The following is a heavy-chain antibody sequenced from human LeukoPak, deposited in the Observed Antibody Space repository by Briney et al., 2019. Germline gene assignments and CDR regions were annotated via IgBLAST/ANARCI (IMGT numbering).Heavy chain of an antibody. CDR2: TYYRSKLYN. CDR3: AREGPRITGTTLDY. CDR1: GDSLSSNSAA. Sequence: SQTLSLTCALSGDSLSSNSAAWNWIRQSPSRGLEWLVRTYYRSKLYNDYAVSVKSRITINPDTSKNQFSLQLNSVTPEDTAVYYCAREGPRITGTTLDYWGQGTLVTVSS. J-gene: IGHJ4*02. V-gene: IGHV6-1*01. D-gene: IGHD1-7*01.